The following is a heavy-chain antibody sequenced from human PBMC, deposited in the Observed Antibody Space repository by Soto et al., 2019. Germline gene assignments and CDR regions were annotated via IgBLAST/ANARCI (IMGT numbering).Heavy chain of an antibody. CDR1: GGSFSGYY. D-gene: IGHD6-19*01. CDR2: INHSGST. J-gene: IGHJ6*02. CDR3: ARGGGAVAVSWFYYYYGMDV. Sequence: PSETLSLTCAVYGGSFSGYYWSWIRQPPGKGLEWIGEINHSGSTNYNPSLKSRVTISVDTSKNQFSLKLSSVTAADTAVYYCARGGGAVAVSWFYYYYGMDVWGQGTTVTV. V-gene: IGHV4-34*01.